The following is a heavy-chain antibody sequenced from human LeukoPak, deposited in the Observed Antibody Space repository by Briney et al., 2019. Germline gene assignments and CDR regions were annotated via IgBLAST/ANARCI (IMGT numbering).Heavy chain of an antibody. CDR3: ARALYYDFWSGYSHYYYGMDV. J-gene: IGHJ6*02. CDR2: IYPRDGST. CDR1: GYSFTSNY. Sequence: ASVKVSCKASGYSFTSNYIHWVRQAPGQGLEWMGMIYPRDGSTSYAQKFQGRVTMTTDTSTSTAYMELRSLRSDDTAVYYCARALYYDFWSGYSHYYYGMDVWGQGTTVTVSS. V-gene: IGHV1-46*01. D-gene: IGHD3-3*01.